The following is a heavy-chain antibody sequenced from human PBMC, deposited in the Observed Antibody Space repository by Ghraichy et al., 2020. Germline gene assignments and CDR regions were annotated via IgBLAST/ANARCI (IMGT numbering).Heavy chain of an antibody. CDR1: GGSVSSWNYY. J-gene: IGHJ4*02. Sequence: SETLSLTCSVSGGSVSSWNYYWSWILQPHGKGLEWIGSIYYRGITYYNPSLRSRVIISVDTSKNQFSLNLRSVTAADTAVYYCARHLNYSDDRDYFGETADFDYWGRGTLVTVSS. CDR2: IYYRGIT. V-gene: IGHV4-39*01. D-gene: IGHD3-22*01. CDR3: ARHLNYSDDRDYFGETADFDY.